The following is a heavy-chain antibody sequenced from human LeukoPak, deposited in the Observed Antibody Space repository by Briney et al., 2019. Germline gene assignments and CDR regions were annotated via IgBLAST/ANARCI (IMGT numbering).Heavy chain of an antibody. CDR1: GFTFSSYG. CDR3: ATTEVPYCSGGSCYRRGFDP. V-gene: IGHV3-30*03. Sequence: GRSLRLSCAASGFTFSSYGMHWVRQAPGKGLEWGAVVSYDGSNKYYADSVKGRFTISRDNSKNTLYLQMNSLRAEDTAVYYCATTEVPYCSGGSCYRRGFDPWGQGTLVTVSS. CDR2: VSYDGSNK. D-gene: IGHD2-15*01. J-gene: IGHJ5*02.